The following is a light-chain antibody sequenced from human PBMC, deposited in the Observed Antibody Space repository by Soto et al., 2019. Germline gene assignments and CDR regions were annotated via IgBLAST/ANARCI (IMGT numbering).Light chain of an antibody. V-gene: IGLV2-8*01. CDR1: SGDVGGYDY. J-gene: IGLJ1*01. CDR2: EVT. Sequence: QSVLTQPPSASGSPGQSVTISCTGTSGDVGGYDYVSWYQQHPGKAPKLMIYEVTKRPLGVPDRFSGSKSGNTASLTVSGLQAEDEAEYYCSSYAGSDNPYVFGTGTKLTVL. CDR3: SSYAGSDNPYV.